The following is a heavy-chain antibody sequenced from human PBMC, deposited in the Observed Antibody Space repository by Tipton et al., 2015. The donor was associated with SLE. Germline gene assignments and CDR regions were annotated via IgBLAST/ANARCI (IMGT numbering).Heavy chain of an antibody. CDR3: ARAPGLDRDYYYYYYMDV. CDR2: IYYSGST. CDR1: GGAISSHY. J-gene: IGHJ6*03. D-gene: IGHD3/OR15-3a*01. Sequence: GSLRLSCSLSGGAISSHYWSWIRQPPGRGLEWIGYIYYSGSTNYNPSLKSRVTISVDTSKNQLSLKLSSVTAADTAVYYCARAPGLDRDYYYYYYMDVWGKGTTVTVSS. V-gene: IGHV4-59*11.